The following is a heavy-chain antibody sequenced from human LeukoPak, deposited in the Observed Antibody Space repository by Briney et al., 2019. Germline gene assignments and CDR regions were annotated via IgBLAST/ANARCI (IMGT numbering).Heavy chain of an antibody. Sequence: PSETLSLTCAVYGGSFSGYYWSWIRQPPGKGLEWIGEINHSGSTNYNPSLKSRVTISVDTSKNQFSLKLGSVTAADTAVYYCARGKRGPVDYWGQGTLVTVSS. CDR3: ARGKRGPVDY. J-gene: IGHJ4*02. CDR2: INHSGST. D-gene: IGHD5-24*01. V-gene: IGHV4-34*01. CDR1: GGSFSGYY.